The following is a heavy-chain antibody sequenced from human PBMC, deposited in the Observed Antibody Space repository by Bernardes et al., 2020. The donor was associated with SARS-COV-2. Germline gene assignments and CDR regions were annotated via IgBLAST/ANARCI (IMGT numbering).Heavy chain of an antibody. V-gene: IGHV1-2*02. CDR2: INPHSGGT. CDR3: ARDREYHDSGTYYWGY. CDR1: GYTFTGYS. D-gene: IGHD3-22*01. Sequence: ASVKVSCKASGYTFTGYSMHWVRRAPGQGLEWMGWINPHSGGTKYPQKFQGRVTMTRDTSISTVYMELSRLRSDDTAVYYCARDREYHDSGTYYWGYWGQGTLVTVSS. J-gene: IGHJ4*02.